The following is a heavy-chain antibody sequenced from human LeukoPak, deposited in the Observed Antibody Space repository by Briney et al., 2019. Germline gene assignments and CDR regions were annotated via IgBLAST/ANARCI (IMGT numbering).Heavy chain of an antibody. D-gene: IGHD3-3*01. CDR2: IYYSGST. CDR3: ARQTDYDLYYFDY. V-gene: IGHV4-39*01. J-gene: IGHJ4*02. CDR1: GGSISSSSYY. Sequence: SETLSLTCTVSGGSISSSSYYWGWIRQPPGKGLEWIGSIYYSGSTCYNPSLKSRVTISVDTSKNQFSLKLSSVTAADTAVYYCARQTDYDLYYFDYWGQGTLVTVSS.